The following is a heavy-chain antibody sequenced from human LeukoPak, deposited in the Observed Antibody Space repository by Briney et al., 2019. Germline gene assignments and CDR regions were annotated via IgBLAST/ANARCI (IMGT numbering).Heavy chain of an antibody. CDR3: ARGRSSWHYYFEY. D-gene: IGHD6-13*01. CDR2: IYYSGST. CDR1: GASVSSDY. J-gene: IGHJ4*02. V-gene: IGHV4-59*02. Sequence: SETLSLTCTVSGASVSSDYWSWIRQSPGKGLEWIGYIYYSGSTYYNPSLKSRVIISVDTSKNQFSLRLSSVTAADTAVYYCARGRSSWHYYFEYWGQGTLVTVFS.